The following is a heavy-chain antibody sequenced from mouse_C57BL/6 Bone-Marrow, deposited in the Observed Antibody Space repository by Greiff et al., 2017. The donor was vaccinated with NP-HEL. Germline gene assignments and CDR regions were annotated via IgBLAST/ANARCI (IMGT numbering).Heavy chain of an antibody. Sequence: VQLQQSGAELARPGASVKLSCKASGYTFTSYGISWVKQRTGQGLEWIGEIYPRSGNTYYNEKFKGKATLTADKSSSTAYMVLPSLTSDGSAVYFCARMIRFYGSNYCYWGQGTTLTVSS. D-gene: IGHD1-1*01. J-gene: IGHJ2*01. CDR1: GYTFTSYG. CDR2: IYPRSGNT. CDR3: ARMIRFYGSNYCY. V-gene: IGHV1-81*01.